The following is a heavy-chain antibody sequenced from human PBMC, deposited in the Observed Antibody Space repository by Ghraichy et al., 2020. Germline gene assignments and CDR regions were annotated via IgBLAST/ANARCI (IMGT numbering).Heavy chain of an antibody. J-gene: IGHJ4*02. CDR1: GLAFRTYS. V-gene: IGHV3-21*01. CDR3: ARDGLNMGFDY. D-gene: IGHD1-26*01. CDR2: ISSSSSYI. Sequence: GGSLRLSCAAFGLAFRTYSLNWLRQTPCTGLCWVSSISSSSSYIYYADSVKGRFTISRDNAKNSLYLQMNSLRAEDTAVYYCARDGLNMGFDYWGQETLVTVS.